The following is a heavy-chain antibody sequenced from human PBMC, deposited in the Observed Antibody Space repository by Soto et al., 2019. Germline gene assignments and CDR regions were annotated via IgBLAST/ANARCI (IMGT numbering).Heavy chain of an antibody. V-gene: IGHV3-21*01. CDR2: ISSSSSYI. Sequence: GESLKISCAASGFTFSSYSMNWVRQAPGKGLEWVSSISSSSSYIYYSDSVKGRFTISRDNAKNSLYLQMNSLRAEDTAVYYCARGERCSGGSCYKTYDYGDNYYYGMDVWGQGTTVTVSS. CDR3: ARGERCSGGSCYKTYDYGDNYYYGMDV. D-gene: IGHD2-15*01. J-gene: IGHJ6*02. CDR1: GFTFSSYS.